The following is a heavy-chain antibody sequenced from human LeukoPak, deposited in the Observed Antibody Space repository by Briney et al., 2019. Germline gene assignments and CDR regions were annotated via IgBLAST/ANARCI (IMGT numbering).Heavy chain of an antibody. CDR3: ARETVVWGVITHNWFDP. V-gene: IGHV4-4*07. J-gene: IGHJ5*02. Sequence: SETLSLTCTVSGGSISSYYWSWIRQPAGKGLEWIGRIYTSGSTNYNPSLKSRVTMSVDTSKNQFSLKLSSVTAADTAVYYCARETVVWGVITHNWFDPWGQGTLVTVSS. D-gene: IGHD3-10*01. CDR1: GGSISSYY. CDR2: IYTSGST.